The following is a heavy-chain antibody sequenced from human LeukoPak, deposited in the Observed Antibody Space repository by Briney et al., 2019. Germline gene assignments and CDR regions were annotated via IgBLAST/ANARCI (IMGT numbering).Heavy chain of an antibody. CDR2: IYYSGST. CDR3: ARDGDTAFDY. CDR1: GGSIRIGGYY. Sequence: SETLSLTCTVSGGSIRIGGYYWSWIRQHPGKGLEWIGYIYYSGSTYYNPSLKSRVTISVDTSKNQFSLKLSSVTAADTAVYYCARDGDTAFDYWGQGTLVTVSS. V-gene: IGHV4-31*03. J-gene: IGHJ4*02. D-gene: IGHD5-18*01.